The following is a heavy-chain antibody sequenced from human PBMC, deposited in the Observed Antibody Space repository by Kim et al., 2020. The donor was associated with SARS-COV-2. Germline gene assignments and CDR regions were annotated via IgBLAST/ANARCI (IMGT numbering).Heavy chain of an antibody. J-gene: IGHJ4*01. Sequence: GGSLRLSCAASGFTFSSYAMHWVRQAPGKGLEWAAVISYDGSNKYYADSVKGRFTISRDNSKKTLYLQMNSLRAEDTAVYYCARERDGYTFGGKPFEYWG. CDR1: GFTFSSYA. CDR2: ISYDGSNK. D-gene: IGHD5-12*01. V-gene: IGHV3-30*04. CDR3: ARERDGYTFGGKPFEY.